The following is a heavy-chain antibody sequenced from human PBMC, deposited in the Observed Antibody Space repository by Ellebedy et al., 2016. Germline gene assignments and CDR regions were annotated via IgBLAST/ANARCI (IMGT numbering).Heavy chain of an antibody. CDR2: IDTAGDT. CDR3: ARGGYYDILTGYYPPITV. V-gene: IGHV3-13*01. D-gene: IGHD3-9*01. CDR1: GFTFSTSD. J-gene: IGHJ6*04. Sequence: GESLKISCAASGFTFSTSDLHWVRQATGKGLEWVSAIDTAGDTYYLDSVKGRFTISRENAKNSFYLQMNSLRAGDTAVYYCARGGYYDILTGYYPPITVWGKGTTVTVSS.